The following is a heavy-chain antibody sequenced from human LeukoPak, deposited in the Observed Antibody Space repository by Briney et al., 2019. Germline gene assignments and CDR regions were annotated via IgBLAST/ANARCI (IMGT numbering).Heavy chain of an antibody. D-gene: IGHD6-19*01. Sequence: GGSLRLSCAASGFTFSTYGMQWVRQAPGKGLEWVAFIRYDGSNKYYTDSVKGRFTISRDNSKNTLYLQMNSLTAEDTAVYYCAKDPWRPIAVAGTLPDYWGQGTLVTVSS. CDR1: GFTFSTYG. J-gene: IGHJ4*02. V-gene: IGHV3-30*02. CDR3: AKDPWRPIAVAGTLPDY. CDR2: IRYDGSNK.